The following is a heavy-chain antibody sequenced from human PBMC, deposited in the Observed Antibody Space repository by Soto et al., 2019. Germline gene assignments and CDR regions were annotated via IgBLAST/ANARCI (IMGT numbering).Heavy chain of an antibody. J-gene: IGHJ4*02. CDR1: GFTFSSNW. D-gene: IGHD1-1*01. CDR2: INGDGSAK. CDR3: ARLLGSVTTFDD. V-gene: IGHV3-7*01. Sequence: EVHLVESGGDLVQPGGSLRVSCAGSGFTFSSNWMSWVRQAPGKGLEWVASINGDGSAKREVDSVTGRFTITRDNAENTLYLKMDSTKNEDTAVYYCARLLGSVTTFDDWGQGTLVTVSS.